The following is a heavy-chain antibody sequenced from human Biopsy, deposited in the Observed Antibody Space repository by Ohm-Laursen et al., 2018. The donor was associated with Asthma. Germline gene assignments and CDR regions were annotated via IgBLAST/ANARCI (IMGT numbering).Heavy chain of an antibody. CDR2: IMTVFGTT. J-gene: IGHJ6*02. Sequence: SVKVSCNAPGGTFSNFAISWVRQAPGQGLEWLGGIMTVFGTTNYAQKFQGRVTITADESTSTAYMEVTSLRSEDTAIYYCARCQVGYSSGWSLLLKKIYYSGMDVLGQGTAVTVSS. D-gene: IGHD6-19*01. CDR3: ARCQVGYSSGWSLLLKKIYYSGMDV. CDR1: GGTFSNFA. V-gene: IGHV1-69*13.